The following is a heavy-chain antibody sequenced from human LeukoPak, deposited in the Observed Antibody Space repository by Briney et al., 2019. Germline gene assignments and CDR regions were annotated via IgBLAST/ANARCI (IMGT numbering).Heavy chain of an antibody. CDR2: INHSGST. CDR3: AGLKRDSSGYLFDY. Sequence: SETLSLTCAVYGGSFSGYYWSWIRQPPGKGLEWIGEINHSGSTNYNPSLKSRVTISVDTSKNQFSLKLSSVTAADTAVYYCAGLKRDSSGYLFDYWGQGTLVTVSS. J-gene: IGHJ4*02. V-gene: IGHV4-34*01. CDR1: GGSFSGYY. D-gene: IGHD3-22*01.